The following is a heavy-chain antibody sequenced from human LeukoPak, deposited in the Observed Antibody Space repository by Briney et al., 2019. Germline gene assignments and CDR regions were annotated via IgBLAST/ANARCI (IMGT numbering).Heavy chain of an antibody. J-gene: IGHJ6*02. V-gene: IGHV1-18*01. CDR2: ISAYNGNT. D-gene: IGHD2-2*01. Sequence: GASVKVSCKASGYTFTSYGISWVRQAPGQGLEWMGWISAYNGNTNYAQKLQGRVTMTTDTSTSTAYMELRSLRSEDTAVYYCARSIVVVPAAPYGMDVWGQGTTVTVSS. CDR3: ARSIVVVPAAPYGMDV. CDR1: GYTFTSYG.